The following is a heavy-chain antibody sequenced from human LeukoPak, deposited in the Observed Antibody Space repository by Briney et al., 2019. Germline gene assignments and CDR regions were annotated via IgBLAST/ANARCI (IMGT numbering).Heavy chain of an antibody. D-gene: IGHD3-22*01. J-gene: IGHJ6*03. CDR2: IYYVGNT. CDR1: SGSISSSNYF. CDR3: TRGSIAYYYMDV. V-gene: IGHV4-39*07. Sequence: SETLSLTCTVSSGSISSSNYFWGWIRQPPGKGLEWIGIIYYVGNTYYNPSLKSRVTISVDTSKNQFSLKLSSVTAADTAVYYCTRGSIAYYYMDVWGKGTTVTISS.